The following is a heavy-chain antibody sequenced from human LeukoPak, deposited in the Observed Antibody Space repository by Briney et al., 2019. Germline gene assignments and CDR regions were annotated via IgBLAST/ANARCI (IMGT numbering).Heavy chain of an antibody. D-gene: IGHD3-22*01. CDR3: ARVYDSSLFDY. J-gene: IGHJ4*02. V-gene: IGHV3-74*01. Sequence: PRGSRRLSCAASGFTFSSYWMHWVSQAPWKGLVWVSRITSDGSSTSYADSVKGRFTISRDNAKNTLYLQMNSLRAEDTAVYYCARVYDSSLFDYRGQGALLADSS. CDR2: ITSDGSST. CDR1: GFTFSSYW.